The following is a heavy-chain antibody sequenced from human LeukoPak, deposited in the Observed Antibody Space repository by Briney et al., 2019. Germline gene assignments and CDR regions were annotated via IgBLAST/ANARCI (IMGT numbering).Heavy chain of an antibody. J-gene: IGHJ4*02. Sequence: GGSLRLSCAASGFTFSSYWMHWVRQAPGKGLVWVSAINNGGSTTAYADSVKSRFTISRDNAKNTLYLQMNSLRAEDTAVYYCARRAPTRYFDYWGQGTLVTVSS. CDR3: ARRAPTRYFDY. V-gene: IGHV3-74*01. CDR2: INNGGSTT. CDR1: GFTFSSYW. D-gene: IGHD5-24*01.